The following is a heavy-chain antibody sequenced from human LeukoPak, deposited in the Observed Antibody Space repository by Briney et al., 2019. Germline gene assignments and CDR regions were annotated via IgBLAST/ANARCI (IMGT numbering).Heavy chain of an antibody. CDR1: GGSFSGYY. V-gene: IGHV4-34*01. D-gene: IGHD3-10*01. CDR3: ARNEAYGSGSYLNDY. J-gene: IGHJ4*02. Sequence: NPSETLSLTCAVYGGSFSGYYWSWIRQPPGKGLEWIGEINHSGSTNYNPSLKSRVTISVDASKNQFSLKLSSVTAADTAVYYCARNEAYGSGSYLNDYWGQGTLVTVSS. CDR2: INHSGST.